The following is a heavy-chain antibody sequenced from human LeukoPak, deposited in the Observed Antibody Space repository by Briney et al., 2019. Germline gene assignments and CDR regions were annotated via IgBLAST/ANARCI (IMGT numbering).Heavy chain of an antibody. CDR3: ARESYYYDSSGYYYSFDY. CDR1: RFTFSTYW. J-gene: IGHJ4*02. D-gene: IGHD3-22*01. CDR2: IKNDGTEK. V-gene: IGHV3-7*01. Sequence: GGSLRLSCAASRFTFSTYWMSWVRQPPGKGLEWVANIKNDGTEKYYVDSVKGRFTISRDNAKNSLYLQMNSLRAEDTAVYYCARESYYYDSSGYYYSFDYWGQGTLVTVSS.